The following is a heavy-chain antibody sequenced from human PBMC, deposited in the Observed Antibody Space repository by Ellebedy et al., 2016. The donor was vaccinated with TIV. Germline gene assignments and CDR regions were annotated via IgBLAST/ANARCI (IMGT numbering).Heavy chain of an antibody. V-gene: IGHV3-33*01. D-gene: IGHD2-2*01. CDR1: RFTFSAYG. CDR3: AREAASSTSCGLNRYFYCMDV. J-gene: IGHJ6*02. CDR2: IWYDGSHN. Sequence: PGGSLRLSCAASRFTFSAYGMHWVRQAPGKGLEWVAFIWYDGSHNYYADSVKCRFTISRDNSKNTLDQQINSLRAEDTAVYYCAREAASSTSCGLNRYFYCMDVWGQGTTVTVSS.